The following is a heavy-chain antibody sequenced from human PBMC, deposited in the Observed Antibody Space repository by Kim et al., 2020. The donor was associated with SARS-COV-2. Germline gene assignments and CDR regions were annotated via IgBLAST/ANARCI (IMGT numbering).Heavy chain of an antibody. CDR2: ISAYNGNT. CDR3: ARSNYGGNSGAFDI. Sequence: ASVKVSCKASGYTFTNFGITWVRQAPGQGLEWMGWISAYNGNTNYAQKFQGRVTMTTDTSTSTAYMELRSLRSDDTAVYYCARSNYGGNSGAFDIWGQGTMVTVSS. J-gene: IGHJ3*02. D-gene: IGHD4-17*01. V-gene: IGHV1-18*01. CDR1: GYTFTNFG.